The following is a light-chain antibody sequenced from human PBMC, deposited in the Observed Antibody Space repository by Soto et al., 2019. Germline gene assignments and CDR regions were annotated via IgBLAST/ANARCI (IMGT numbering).Light chain of an antibody. J-gene: IGKJ1*01. CDR1: QSISGW. CDR3: QVFNTYSYSRM. Sequence: DIQMTQSPSTLSASVGDRVSITCRAIQSISGWLAWYQQKPGQAPKVLIHKASTLESGVPSRFSGSGSGTEFTLTISSLQPDDFATYYCQVFNTYSYSRMFGQGTKVDIK. V-gene: IGKV1-5*03. CDR2: KAS.